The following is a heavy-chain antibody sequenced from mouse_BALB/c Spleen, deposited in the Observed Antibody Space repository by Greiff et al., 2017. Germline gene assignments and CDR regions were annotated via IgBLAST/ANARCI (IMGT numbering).Heavy chain of an antibody. CDR1: GFNIKDTY. D-gene: IGHD2-1*01. V-gene: IGHV14-3*02. Sequence: EVQLQQSGAELVKPGASVKLSCTASGFNIKDTYMHWVKQRPEQGLEWIGRIDPANGNTKYDPKFQGKATITADTSSNTAYLQLSSLTSEDTAVYYCARDYYGNYGFAYWGQGTLVTVSA. CDR2: IDPANGNT. J-gene: IGHJ3*01. CDR3: ARDYYGNYGFAY.